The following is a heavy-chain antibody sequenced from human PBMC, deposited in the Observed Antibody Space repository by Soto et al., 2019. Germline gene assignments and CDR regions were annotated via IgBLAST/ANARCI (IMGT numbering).Heavy chain of an antibody. J-gene: IGHJ4*02. CDR1: GFTFSNYA. V-gene: IGHV3-30-3*01. Sequence: PGGSLRLSCAASGFTFSNYAMHWVRQAPGKGLEWVAVISYDGSNKYSADSVKGRFTISRDNSKNTLYLQMNSLRAEDTAVYYCARVHTMVRGVMEDYYFDYWGQGTLVTVSS. CDR2: ISYDGSNK. D-gene: IGHD3-10*01. CDR3: ARVHTMVRGVMEDYYFDY.